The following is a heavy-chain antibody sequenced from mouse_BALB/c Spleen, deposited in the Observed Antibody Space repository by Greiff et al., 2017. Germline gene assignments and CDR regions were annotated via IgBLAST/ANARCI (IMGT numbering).Heavy chain of an antibody. CDR2: ISSGGSYT. CDR3: ARRGGYEAMDY. D-gene: IGHD3-2*02. J-gene: IGHJ4*01. V-gene: IGHV5-6*02. Sequence: EVKLVESGGDLVKPGGSLKLSCAASGFTFSSYGMSWVRQTPDKRLEWVATISSGGSYTYYPDSVKGRFTISRDNAKNTLYLQMSSLKSEDTAMYYCARRGGYEAMDYWGQGTSVTVSS. CDR1: GFTFSSYG.